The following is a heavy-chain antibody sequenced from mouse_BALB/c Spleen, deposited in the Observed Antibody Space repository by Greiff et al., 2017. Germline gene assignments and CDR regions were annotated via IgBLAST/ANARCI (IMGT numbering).Heavy chain of an antibody. CDR1: GFTFSDYY. V-gene: IGHV5-4*02. CDR3: ARCSYYGNYAWFAY. J-gene: IGHJ3*01. Sequence: EVMLVESGGGLVKPGGSLKLSCAASGFTFSDYYMYWVRQTPEKRLEWVATISDGGSYTYYPDSVKGRFTISRDNAKNNLYLQMSSLKSEDTAMYYCARCSYYGNYAWFAYWGQGTLVTVSA. D-gene: IGHD2-10*01. CDR2: ISDGGSYT.